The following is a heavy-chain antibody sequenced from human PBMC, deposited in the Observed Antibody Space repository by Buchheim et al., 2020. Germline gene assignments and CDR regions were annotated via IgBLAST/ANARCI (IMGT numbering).Heavy chain of an antibody. CDR3: ARGAVGAAKQTTPYYYYGMDV. V-gene: IGHV1-46*01. CDR1: GYTFTSYY. CDR2: INPSGGST. Sequence: QVQLVQSGAEVKKPGASVKVSCKASGYTFTSYYMHWVRQAPGQGLEWTGIINPSGGSTSYAQKFQGRVTMTRDTSTSTVYMELSSLRSEDTAVYHCARGAVGAAKQTTPYYYYGMDVWGQGTT. J-gene: IGHJ6*02. D-gene: IGHD1-26*01.